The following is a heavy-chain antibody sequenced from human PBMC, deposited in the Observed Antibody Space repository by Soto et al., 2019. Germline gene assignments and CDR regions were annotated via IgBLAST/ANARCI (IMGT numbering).Heavy chain of an antibody. CDR2: IYWNDDK. J-gene: IGHJ3*02. CDR3: ALITYYYGSGSYWDDAFDI. Sequence: SRPTLVNPTQTLTLTCTFSGFSLSTSGVGVGWIRQPPGKALEWLALIYWNDDKRYSPSLKSRLTITKDTSKNQVVLTMTNMDPVDTATYYCALITYYYGSGSYWDDAFDIWGQGTMVTVSS. CDR1: GFSLSTSGVG. V-gene: IGHV2-5*01. D-gene: IGHD3-10*01.